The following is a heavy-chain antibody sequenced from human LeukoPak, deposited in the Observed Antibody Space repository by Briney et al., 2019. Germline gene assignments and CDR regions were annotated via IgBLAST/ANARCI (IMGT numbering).Heavy chain of an antibody. V-gene: IGHV1-18*01. J-gene: IGHJ4*02. CDR1: GYTFTSYG. CDR3: ATATMVRDVHFDY. CDR2: ISGYNGNT. Sequence: ASVKVSCKASGYTFTSYGISWVRQAPGQGLEWMGWISGYNGNTNYAQKLQGRVAMTTDTSTSTAYMELRSLRSDDTAVYYCATATMVRDVHFDYWGQGTLVTVSS. D-gene: IGHD3-10*01.